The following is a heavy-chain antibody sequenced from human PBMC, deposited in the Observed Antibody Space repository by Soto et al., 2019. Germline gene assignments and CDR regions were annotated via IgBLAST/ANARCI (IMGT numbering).Heavy chain of an antibody. D-gene: IGHD1-26*01. Sequence: SETLSLTCTVSGGSIRSYYWTWIRQPPGKGLEWIGYIYYSGSTNYNPSLKSRVTISVDTSKNQFSLKLSSVTAADTAVYYCARRYGGNFDYWGQGTLVTVSS. CDR3: ARRYGGNFDY. J-gene: IGHJ4*02. CDR1: GGSIRSYY. CDR2: IYYSGST. V-gene: IGHV4-59*01.